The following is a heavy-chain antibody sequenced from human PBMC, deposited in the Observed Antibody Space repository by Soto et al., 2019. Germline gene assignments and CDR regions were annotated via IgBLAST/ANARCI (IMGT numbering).Heavy chain of an antibody. CDR3: ARDLEGTDPYGMDV. V-gene: IGHV1-69*04. CDR2: IIPILGIA. J-gene: IGHJ6*02. D-gene: IGHD1-1*01. Sequence: SVKVSCKASGYTFTSYGISWVRQAPGQGLEWMGRIIPILGIANYAQKFQGRVTITADKSTSTAYMELSSLRSEDTAVYYCARDLEGTDPYGMDVWGQGTTVTVSS. CDR1: GYTFTSYG.